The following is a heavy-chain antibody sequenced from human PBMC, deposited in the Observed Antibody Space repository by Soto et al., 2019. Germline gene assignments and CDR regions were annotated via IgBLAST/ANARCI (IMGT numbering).Heavy chain of an antibody. D-gene: IGHD1-1*01. CDR1: GFTFSSYA. CDR2: ISGSGGST. CDR3: AKARTTTGPTVRFDP. V-gene: IGHV3-23*01. J-gene: IGHJ5*02. Sequence: EVQLLASGGGLVHPGGSLRLSCAASGFTFSSYAMSWVRQAPGKWLEWVSTISGSGGSTYYADSVKGRITISRDNSKNTLYLQVNSLRAEDTAVYYCAKARTTTGPTVRFDPWCQGTLVTVS.